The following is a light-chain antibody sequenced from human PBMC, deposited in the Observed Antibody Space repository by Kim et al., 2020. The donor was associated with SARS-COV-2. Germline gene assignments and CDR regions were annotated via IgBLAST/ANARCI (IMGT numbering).Light chain of an antibody. Sequence: SVSPGPTAIITCSGDKLGDKYACWYQQKPGHSPVLVIYQDSKRPSGIPERFSGSNSGNTATLTISGTQAMDEADYYCQAWDSSTGVFGGGTQLTVL. V-gene: IGLV3-1*01. CDR3: QAWDSSTGV. J-gene: IGLJ3*02. CDR1: KLGDKY. CDR2: QDS.